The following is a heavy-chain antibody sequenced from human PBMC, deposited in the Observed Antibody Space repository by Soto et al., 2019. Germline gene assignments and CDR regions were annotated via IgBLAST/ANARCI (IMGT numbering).Heavy chain of an antibody. D-gene: IGHD3-22*01. CDR1: GYTFTSYA. CDR3: ATHFRPMIVVFIDYIS. V-gene: IGHV1-69*13. CDR2: IIPIFGTA. J-gene: IGHJ4*02. Sequence: SVKVSCKASGYTFTSYAISWVRQAPGQGLKWMGGIIPIFGTANYAQKFQGRVTITADESTSTAYMELSSLRSEVTAVYYFATHFRPMIVVFIDYISWGQGTLVIVSS.